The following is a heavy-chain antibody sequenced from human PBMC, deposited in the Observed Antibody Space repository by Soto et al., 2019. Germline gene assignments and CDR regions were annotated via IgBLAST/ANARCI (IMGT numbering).Heavy chain of an antibody. CDR3: ARYSGRMGWYYGMDV. V-gene: IGHV3-53*01. Sequence: EVQLVESGGGLIQPGGSLRLSCAASGFTVSSNYMSWVRQAPGKGLEWVSVIYSGGSTYYADSVKGRFTISRDNSKNTLYLQMNSLRAEDTAVYYCARYSGRMGWYYGMDVWGQGTTVTVSS. CDR2: IYSGGST. CDR1: GFTVSSNY. J-gene: IGHJ6*01. D-gene: IGHD1-26*01.